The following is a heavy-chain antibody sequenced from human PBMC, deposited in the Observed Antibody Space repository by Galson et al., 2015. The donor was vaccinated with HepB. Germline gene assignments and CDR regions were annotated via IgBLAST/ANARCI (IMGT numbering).Heavy chain of an antibody. D-gene: IGHD1-26*01. J-gene: IGHJ4*02. CDR3: ARDQGGSYSGYYFDY. CDR1: GFTFSSYS. V-gene: IGHV3-48*01. CDR2: ISSSSSTI. Sequence: FLRLSCAASGFTFSSYSMNWVRQAPGKGLEWVSYISSSSSTIYYADSVKGRFTISRDNAKNSLYLQMNSLRAEDTAVYYCARDQGGSYSGYYFDYWGQGTLVTVSS.